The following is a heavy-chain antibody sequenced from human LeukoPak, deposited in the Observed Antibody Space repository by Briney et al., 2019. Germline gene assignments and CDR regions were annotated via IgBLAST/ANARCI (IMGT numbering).Heavy chain of an antibody. CDR2: IYYSGST. D-gene: IGHD3-22*01. CDR3: ARVHDSGYYSVFDY. J-gene: IGHJ4*02. V-gene: IGHV4-31*11. CDR1: GGSISSGSSY. Sequence: SETLSLTCAVSGGSISSGSSYWSWIRQHPGKGLEWIGNIYYSGSTYYNPSLKSRLTVSVDMSKNQFSLKLSSVTAADTALYYCARVHDSGYYSVFDYWGQGTLVTVSS.